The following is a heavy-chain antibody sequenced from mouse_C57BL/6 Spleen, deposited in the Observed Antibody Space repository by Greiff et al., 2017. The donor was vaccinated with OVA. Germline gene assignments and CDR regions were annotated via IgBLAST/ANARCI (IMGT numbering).Heavy chain of an antibody. CDR3: ARSTMVTVGGTFFDY. Sequence: VQLQQSGPELVKPGASVKISCKASGYSFTGYYMHWVKQSHGNILDWIGYIYPYNGVSSYNQKFKGKATLTVDKSSSTAYMELRSLTSEDSAVYYCARSTMVTVGGTFFDYWGQGTTLTVSS. J-gene: IGHJ2*01. D-gene: IGHD2-2*01. CDR1: GYSFTGYY. CDR2: IYPYNGVS. V-gene: IGHV1-31*01.